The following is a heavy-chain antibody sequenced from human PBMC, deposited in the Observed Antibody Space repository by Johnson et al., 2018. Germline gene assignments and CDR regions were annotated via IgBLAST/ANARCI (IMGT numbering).Heavy chain of an antibody. V-gene: IGHV3-23*04. CDR3: ARAESYGYSCMDV. CDR2: ISGSGGST. CDR1: GFTFSSYA. Sequence: EVQLVESGGGVVQPGRSLRLSCAASGFTFSSYAMSWVRQAPGKGLEWVSGISGSGGSTYYADSVKGRFTISRDNSKNTVYLQMNSLRVEDTAVYYCARAESYGYSCMDVWGKGTTVTVSS. J-gene: IGHJ6*03. D-gene: IGHD3-10*01.